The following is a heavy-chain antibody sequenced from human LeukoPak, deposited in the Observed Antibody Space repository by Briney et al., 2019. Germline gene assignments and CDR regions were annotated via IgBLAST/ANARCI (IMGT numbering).Heavy chain of an antibody. J-gene: IGHJ4*02. Sequence: SGGSLRLSCAASGFTFSSYSMNWVRQAPGKGLEWVSYISSSSSTIYYADSVKGRFTISRDNAKNSLYLQMNSLRAEDTAVYYCAREKAARDYDYVWGSYRQAPFDYWGQGTLVTVSS. CDR1: GFTFSSYS. V-gene: IGHV3-48*01. CDR2: ISSSSSTI. D-gene: IGHD3-16*02. CDR3: AREKAARDYDYVWGSYRQAPFDY.